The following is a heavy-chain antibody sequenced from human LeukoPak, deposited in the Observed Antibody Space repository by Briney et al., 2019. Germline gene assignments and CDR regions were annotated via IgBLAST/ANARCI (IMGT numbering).Heavy chain of an antibody. CDR2: IYYSGST. CDR3: ARHDPYSSGCRRPCPPDY. CDR1: GGFVSSSSYY. D-gene: IGHD6-19*01. J-gene: IGHJ4*02. Sequence: SETLSLTCTVSGGFVSSSSYYWSWFRQPLGRGRGGIGSIYYSGSTYYNPSLKSRVTISVDTSKNQISLKLSSVSAADTAVYYCARHDPYSSGCRRPCPPDYWGQGTLVTVSS. V-gene: IGHV4-39*01.